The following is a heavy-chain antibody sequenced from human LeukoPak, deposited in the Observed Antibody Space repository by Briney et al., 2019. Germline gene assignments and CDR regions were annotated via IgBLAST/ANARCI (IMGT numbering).Heavy chain of an antibody. V-gene: IGHV3-21*01. CDR2: ICGIGGFV. Sequence: PGGSLRLSCAASGFTFTAYTMNWVRQAPGKGLEWVSSICGIGGFVNYADSVKGRFTISRDNAKSSLYLQMISLRAEDTAVYFCTRDDYSDSPTYYNGMDVWGQGTAVTVSS. J-gene: IGHJ6*02. D-gene: IGHD4/OR15-4a*01. CDR3: TRDDYSDSPTYYNGMDV. CDR1: GFTFTAYT.